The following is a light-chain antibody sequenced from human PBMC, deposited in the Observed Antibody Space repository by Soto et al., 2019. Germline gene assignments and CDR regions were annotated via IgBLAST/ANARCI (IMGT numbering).Light chain of an antibody. V-gene: IGLV2-14*03. CDR3: TSYTNSGTYI. Sequence: QSVLTQPASVSGSPGQSMTISCTGTSSDVGSYNFVSWYQHHPGKVPKLIIFNVNNRPSVISNRFSGSKSDNTASLTISGLQAEDEADYYCTSYTNSGTYILGTGTKLTVL. CDR1: SSDVGSYNF. J-gene: IGLJ1*01. CDR2: NVN.